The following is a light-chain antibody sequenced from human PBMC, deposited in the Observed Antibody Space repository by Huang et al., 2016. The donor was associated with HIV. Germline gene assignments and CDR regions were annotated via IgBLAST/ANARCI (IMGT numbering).Light chain of an antibody. CDR2: AAS. CDR3: QQYNDFRST. J-gene: IGKJ3*01. V-gene: IGKV3-15*01. Sequence: TVMTQSPVTLPVSPGDRASLSCRSSQIVSSHLAWYQQQPGQAPRLLIYAASTRATGVPARFSGSGAGTEFTLTISTLQSEDSAVYYCQQYNDFRSTFGPGTRVEIK. CDR1: QIVSSH.